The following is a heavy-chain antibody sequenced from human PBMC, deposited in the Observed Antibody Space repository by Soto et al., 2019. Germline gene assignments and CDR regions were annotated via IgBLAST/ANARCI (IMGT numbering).Heavy chain of an antibody. CDR1: GYTFTGYY. J-gene: IGHJ6*02. CDR2: INPNSGGT. V-gene: IGHV1-2*04. D-gene: IGHD3-10*01. CDR3: AREELVTMVRGVMYYYYYYGMDV. Sequence: ASVKVSCKASGYTFTGYYMHWVRQAPGQGLKWMGWINPNSGGTNYAQKFQGWVTMTRDTSISTAYMELSRLRSDDTAVYYCAREELVTMVRGVMYYYYYYGMDVWGQGTTVTVSS.